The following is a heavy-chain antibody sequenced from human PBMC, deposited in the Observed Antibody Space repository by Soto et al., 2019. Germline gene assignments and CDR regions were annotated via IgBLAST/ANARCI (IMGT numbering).Heavy chain of an antibody. CDR2: IHHAGPT. Sequence: SETLSLTCTVSGGSITTIDYYWTWIRQLPGEGLEWIAYIHHAGPTYYNPSLQSRITISVDTSQNQFSLKLNSVTAADTAVYFCGGNPNALPYFDYWGQGALVTVPS. CDR1: GGSITTIDYY. V-gene: IGHV4-31*03. D-gene: IGHD2-2*01. J-gene: IGHJ4*02. CDR3: GGNPNALPYFDY.